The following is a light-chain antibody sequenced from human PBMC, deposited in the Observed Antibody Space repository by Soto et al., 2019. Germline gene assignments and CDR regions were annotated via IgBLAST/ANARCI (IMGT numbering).Light chain of an antibody. CDR3: QSFDSSLRGV. CDR1: SSDIGAYYF. CDR2: GNS. Sequence: QSALAQPASVSGSPGQSITISCTGTSSDIGAYYFVSWYQQLPEKAPKLLIYGNSYRPSGVSYRFSGSKSGTSASLAITGLQADDEADYYCQSFDSSLRGVFGTGTKVTVL. V-gene: IGLV2-14*01. J-gene: IGLJ1*01.